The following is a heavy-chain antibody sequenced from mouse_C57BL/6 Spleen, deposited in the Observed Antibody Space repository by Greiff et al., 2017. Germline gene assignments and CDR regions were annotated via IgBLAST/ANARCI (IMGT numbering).Heavy chain of an antibody. V-gene: IGHV5-17*01. D-gene: IGHD1-1*01. CDR3: ARNYYGSSYGYFDV. CDR1: GFTFSDYG. Sequence: EVQVGESGGGLVKPGGSLKLSCAASGFTFSDYGMHWVRQATEKGLEWVAYISSGSSTIYYAETVKGRFTISRANAKNTLFLQMTSLRSEDTAMYYCARNYYGSSYGYFDVWGTGTTVTVYS. CDR2: ISSGSSTI. J-gene: IGHJ1*03.